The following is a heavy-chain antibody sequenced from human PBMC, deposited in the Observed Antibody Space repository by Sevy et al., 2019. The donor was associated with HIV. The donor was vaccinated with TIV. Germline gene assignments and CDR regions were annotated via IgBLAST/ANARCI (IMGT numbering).Heavy chain of an antibody. Sequence: GGSLRLSCAASGFTFSSYAMHWVRQAPGKGLEWVAVISYDGSNKYYADSVKGRFTISRDNSKNTLYLQMNSMRAEDTAVYYWARGYCGGDCYSRPYYYYGMDVWGQGTTVTVSS. CDR1: GFTFSSYA. D-gene: IGHD2-21*02. J-gene: IGHJ6*02. V-gene: IGHV3-30-3*01. CDR2: ISYDGSNK. CDR3: ARGYCGGDCYSRPYYYYGMDV.